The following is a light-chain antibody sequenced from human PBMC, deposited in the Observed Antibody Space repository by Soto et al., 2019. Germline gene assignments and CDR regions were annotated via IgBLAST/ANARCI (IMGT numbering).Light chain of an antibody. CDR3: QHYNNWPWT. V-gene: IGKV3-15*01. CDR2: GAS. J-gene: IGKJ1*01. Sequence: EIVMTQSPATLSVFPGERATLSCRASQSISNLLAWYQQKPGQAPRLLMYGASTRATGFPDRFSGSGSGTEFTLTISSLHSEDSAVYFCQHYNNWPWTFGQGTKVDIK. CDR1: QSISNL.